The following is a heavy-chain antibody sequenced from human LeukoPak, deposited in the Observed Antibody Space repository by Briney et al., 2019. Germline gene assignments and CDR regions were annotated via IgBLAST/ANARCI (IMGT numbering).Heavy chain of an antibody. Sequence: ASVKVSCKASGYTFTGYYLYWVRQAPGQGLEWMGRINPNSGGTNYAQKFQGRVTMTRDTSISTAYMELSSLRSDDTAVFYCARRIAAAGHFDYWGQGTLVTVSS. J-gene: IGHJ4*02. V-gene: IGHV1-2*06. CDR1: GYTFTGYY. CDR2: INPNSGGT. D-gene: IGHD6-13*01. CDR3: ARRIAAAGHFDY.